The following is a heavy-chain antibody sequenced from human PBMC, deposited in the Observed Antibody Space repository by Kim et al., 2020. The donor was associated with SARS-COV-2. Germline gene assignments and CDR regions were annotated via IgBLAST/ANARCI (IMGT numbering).Heavy chain of an antibody. J-gene: IGHJ6*02. CDR2: IWYDGSNK. CDR1: GFTFSSYG. D-gene: IGHD3-16*02. CDR3: ARDPRGGTGSYRSWAVFSFGMDV. V-gene: IGHV3-33*08. Sequence: GGSLRLSCAASGFTFSSYGMHWVRQAPGKGLEWVAVIWYDGSNKYYADSVKGRFTISRDNSKNTLYLQMNSLRAEDTAVYYCARDPRGGTGSYRSWAVFSFGMDVWGQGTTVTVSS.